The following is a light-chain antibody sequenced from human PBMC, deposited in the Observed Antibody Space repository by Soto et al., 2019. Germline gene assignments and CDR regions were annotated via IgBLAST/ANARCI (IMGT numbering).Light chain of an antibody. CDR1: SSDVGSYNL. Sequence: QSALTQPASVSGSPGQSITISCTGTSSDVGSYNLVSWYQQHPGKAPKLIIYEDSERPSGVSHRFSGSKSGNTASLTISGLQAEDEADYHCCSFAGSNRLLIFGGGTKLTVL. V-gene: IGLV2-23*01. J-gene: IGLJ2*01. CDR3: CSFAGSNRLLI. CDR2: EDS.